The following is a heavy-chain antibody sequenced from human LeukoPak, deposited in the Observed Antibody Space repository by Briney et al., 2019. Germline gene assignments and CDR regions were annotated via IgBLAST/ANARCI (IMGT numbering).Heavy chain of an antibody. CDR3: ARWSSGWYDFDY. J-gene: IGHJ4*02. D-gene: IGHD6-19*01. CDR1: GGSISSYY. CDR2: IYYSGST. Sequence: SETLFLTCTVSGGSISSYYWSWIRQPPGKGRKWIGYIYYSGSTNYNPSLKSRVTISVDTSKNQSSLKLSSVTAADTAVYYCARWSSGWYDFDYWGQGTLVTVSS. V-gene: IGHV4-59*01.